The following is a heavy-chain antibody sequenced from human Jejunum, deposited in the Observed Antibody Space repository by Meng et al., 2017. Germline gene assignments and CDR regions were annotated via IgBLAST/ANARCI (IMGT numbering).Heavy chain of an antibody. J-gene: IGHJ4*02. D-gene: IGHD2-21*01. Sequence: VLLQAASRDRGMRSGTLTLTLAVSAGSITRTTWWSWVRQTPGKGLEWIGDVFHSGTPNYNPSLMSRLTMSVAKSKNQFSLNLTSVTAADTAVYYCASRPVGIRTYYFDCWGQGTLVTVSS. CDR1: AGSITRTTW. CDR3: ASRPVGIRTYYFDC. V-gene: IGHV4-4*02. CDR2: VFHSGTP.